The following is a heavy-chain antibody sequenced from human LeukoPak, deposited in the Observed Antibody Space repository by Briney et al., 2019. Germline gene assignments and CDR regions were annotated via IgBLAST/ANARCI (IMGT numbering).Heavy chain of an antibody. Sequence: GGSLRLSCAASGFTFSSYGTHWVRQAPGKGLEWVAFIRYDGSNKYYADSVKGRFTISRDNSKNTLYLQMNSLRAEDTAVYYCAKDLGVVPGSFDYWGQGTLVTVSS. J-gene: IGHJ4*02. D-gene: IGHD2-2*01. CDR2: IRYDGSNK. CDR1: GFTFSSYG. CDR3: AKDLGVVPGSFDY. V-gene: IGHV3-30*02.